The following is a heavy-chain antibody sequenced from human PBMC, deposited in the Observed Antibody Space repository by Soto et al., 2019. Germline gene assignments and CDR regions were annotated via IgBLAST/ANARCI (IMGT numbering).Heavy chain of an antibody. Sequence: QVQLVESGGGVVQPGRSLRLSCAASGFTFSGYGMHWVRQAPGRGLEWVAMISYDGTIKYYEDSVKGRFAISRDNSKNTLYLQMDSLRVEDTALYYCAKSLGFCTTAGCSPHFFYVMDVWGQGTTVTASS. CDR1: GFTFSGYG. J-gene: IGHJ6*02. CDR3: AKSLGFCTTAGCSPHFFYVMDV. V-gene: IGHV3-30*18. D-gene: IGHD2-8*01. CDR2: ISYDGTIK.